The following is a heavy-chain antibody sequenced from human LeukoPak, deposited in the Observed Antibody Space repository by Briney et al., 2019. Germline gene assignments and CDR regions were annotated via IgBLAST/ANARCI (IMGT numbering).Heavy chain of an antibody. CDR1: GGSFSGYY. Sequence: SETLSLICAVYGGSFSGYYWSWIRPPPGKGLEWIGEINHSGSTNYNPSLKSRVTISVDTSKNQFSLKLSSVTAADTAVYYCARGITMVRGVISYYYYGMDVWGQGTTVTVSS. J-gene: IGHJ6*02. CDR3: ARGITMVRGVISYYYYGMDV. V-gene: IGHV4-34*01. CDR2: INHSGST. D-gene: IGHD3-10*01.